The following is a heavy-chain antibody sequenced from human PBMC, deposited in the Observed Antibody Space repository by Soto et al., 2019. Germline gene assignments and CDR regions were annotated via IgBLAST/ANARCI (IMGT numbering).Heavy chain of an antibody. J-gene: IGHJ4*02. Sequence: SETLSLTCAVYGGSFSGYYWSWIRQPPGKGLEWIGSIYYSGSTYYNPSLKSRVTISVDTSKNQFSLKLSSVTAADTAVYYCARHTPAISISDHWGQGTLVTVSS. V-gene: IGHV4-34*01. CDR2: IYYSGST. CDR1: GGSFSGYY. D-gene: IGHD2-15*01. CDR3: ARHTPAISISDH.